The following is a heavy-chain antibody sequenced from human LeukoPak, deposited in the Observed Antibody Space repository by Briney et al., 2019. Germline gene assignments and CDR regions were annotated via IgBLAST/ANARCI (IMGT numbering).Heavy chain of an antibody. CDR1: GFTFSSYE. CDR3: ATLEVEFDY. Sequence: GGSLRLTCAASGFTFSSYEMNWVRQAPGKGLEWVSYISSSGSTIYYADSVKGRFTISRDNAKNSLYLQMNSLRAEDTAVYYCATLEVEFDYWGQGTLVTVSS. J-gene: IGHJ4*02. CDR2: ISSSGSTI. D-gene: IGHD3-3*01. V-gene: IGHV3-48*03.